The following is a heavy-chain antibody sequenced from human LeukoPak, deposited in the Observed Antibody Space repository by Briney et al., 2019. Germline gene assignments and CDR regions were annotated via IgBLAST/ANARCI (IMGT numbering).Heavy chain of an antibody. CDR2: ISNGGGYL. CDR1: GFTFSSYN. J-gene: IGHJ2*01. Sequence: PGGSLRLSCAASGFTFSSYNMNWVRQAPGKGLEWVSSISNGGGYLYYADSLKGRFTISRDNAKNSLYLQMNSLRAEDTAIYYCASLILSTVATATTGDFDLWGRGTLVTVSS. V-gene: IGHV3-21*01. D-gene: IGHD4-17*01. CDR3: ASLILSTVATATTGDFDL.